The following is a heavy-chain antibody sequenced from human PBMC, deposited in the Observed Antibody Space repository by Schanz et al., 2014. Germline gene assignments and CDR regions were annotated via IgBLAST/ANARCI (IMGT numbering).Heavy chain of an antibody. J-gene: IGHJ6*04. Sequence: QVQLVDSGGGLVKPGGSLRLSCTASGFPFSDYFMAWIRQPPGRGLEWVSYIGNGGVTIYYADSVKGRFTISRDNSKNSLYLQMNSLRPEDTALYYCAKGSRSGSKVMDVWGKGTTVTVSA. D-gene: IGHD3-10*01. CDR2: IGNGGVTI. CDR3: AKGSRSGSKVMDV. V-gene: IGHV3-11*01. CDR1: GFPFSDYF.